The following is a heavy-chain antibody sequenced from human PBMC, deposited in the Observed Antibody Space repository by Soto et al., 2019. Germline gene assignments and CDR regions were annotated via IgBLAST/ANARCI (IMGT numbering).Heavy chain of an antibody. CDR3: AKRLSSSGNYGMDV. CDR2: ITSSGGST. V-gene: IGHV3-23*01. CDR1: GFTFNSYA. D-gene: IGHD6-19*01. J-gene: IGHJ6*02. Sequence: EVQLLESGGGLVQPGGSLRLSCAASGFTFNSYAMSWVRQAPGKGPEWVSTITSSGGSTYYADSVKGRFTISRDNSKNTLDLQMNSLRAEDTAIYYCAKRLSSSGNYGMDVWGQGTTVTVSS.